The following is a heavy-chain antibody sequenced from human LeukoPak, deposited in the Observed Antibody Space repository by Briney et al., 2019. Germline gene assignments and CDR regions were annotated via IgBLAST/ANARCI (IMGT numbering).Heavy chain of an antibody. Sequence: GGSLRLSCAASGFTLSTFAMIWVRQPPGKGLEWVSSIFPSGGEIHYADSVRGRFTISRDNSKSTLSLQMNSLRAEDTAVYYCARSPNYKGYFDYWGQGTLVTVSS. CDR3: ARSPNYKGYFDY. V-gene: IGHV3-23*01. CDR2: IFPSGGEI. D-gene: IGHD3-10*01. CDR1: GFTLSTFA. J-gene: IGHJ4*02.